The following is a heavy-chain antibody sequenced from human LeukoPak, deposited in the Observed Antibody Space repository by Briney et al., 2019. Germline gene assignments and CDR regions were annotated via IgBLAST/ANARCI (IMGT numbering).Heavy chain of an antibody. CDR3: AKEVDTAIIPPNWFDP. V-gene: IGHV3-23*01. CDR1: GFTFSSYA. J-gene: IGHJ5*02. D-gene: IGHD5-18*01. CDR2: ISGSGGST. Sequence: GGSLRLSYAASGFTFSSYAMSWVRQAPGKGLEWVSAISGSGGSTYYADSVKGRFTISRDNSKNTLYLQMNSLRAEDTAVYYCAKEVDTAIIPPNWFDPWGQGTLVTVSS.